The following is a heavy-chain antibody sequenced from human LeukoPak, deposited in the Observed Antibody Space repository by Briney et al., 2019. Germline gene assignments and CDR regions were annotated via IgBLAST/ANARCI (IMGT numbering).Heavy chain of an antibody. V-gene: IGHV3-9*01. CDR3: AKDSCSSTSCYYYYGMDV. Sequence: PGRSLRLSCAASGFTFDDYAMHWVRQAPGQGLEWVSGISWNSGSIGYADSVKGRFTISRDNAKNSLYLQMNSLRAEDTALYYCAKDSCSSTSCYYYYGMDVWGQGTTVTVSS. J-gene: IGHJ6*02. D-gene: IGHD2-2*01. CDR2: ISWNSGSI. CDR1: GFTFDDYA.